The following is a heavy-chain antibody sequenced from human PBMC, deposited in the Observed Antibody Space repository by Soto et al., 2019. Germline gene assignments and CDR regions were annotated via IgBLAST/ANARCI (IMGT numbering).Heavy chain of an antibody. CDR1: GFTFSSYA. V-gene: IGHV3-30-3*01. CDR3: ARDGTTHSLGY. CDR2: ISYDGSNK. J-gene: IGHJ4*02. Sequence: QVQLVESGGGVVQPGRSLRLSCAASGFTFSSYAMHWVRQAPGKGLEWVAVISYDGSNKYYADSVKGRFTISRDNSKNTLYLQMNSLRAEDTAVYYCARDGTTHSLGYWGQGTLVTVSS. D-gene: IGHD1-7*01.